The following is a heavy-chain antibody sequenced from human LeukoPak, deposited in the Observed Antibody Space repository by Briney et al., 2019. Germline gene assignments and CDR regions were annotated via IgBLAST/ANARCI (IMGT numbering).Heavy chain of an antibody. V-gene: IGHV1-69*04. CDR1: GCTFSSYA. CDR3: ARTSYDYVWGSYRLFDY. J-gene: IGHJ4*02. Sequence: ASVKVSCKASGCTFSSYAISWVRQAPGQGLEWMGRIIPILGIANYAQKFQGRVTITADKSTSTAYMELSSLRSEDTAVYYCARTSYDYVWGSYRLFDYWFQGTLVTVSS. CDR2: IIPILGIA. D-gene: IGHD3-16*02.